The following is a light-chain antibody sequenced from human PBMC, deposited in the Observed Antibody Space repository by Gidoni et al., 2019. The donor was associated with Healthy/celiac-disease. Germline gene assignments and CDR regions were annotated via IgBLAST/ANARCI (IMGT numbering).Light chain of an antibody. CDR3: QSADSSGTYRV. J-gene: IGLJ3*02. V-gene: IGLV3-25*03. Sequence: SYELTQPPSVSVSPGQTARITCSGDALPKQYADWYQQKPGQAPVLVIYKASERPSGIPERFSGSSSGTTVTLTISGVQAEDEADYYCQSADSSGTYRVFGGGTKLTVL. CDR2: KAS. CDR1: ALPKQY.